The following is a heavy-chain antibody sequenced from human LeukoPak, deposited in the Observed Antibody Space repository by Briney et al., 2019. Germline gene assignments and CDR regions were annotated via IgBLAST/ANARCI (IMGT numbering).Heavy chain of an antibody. CDR1: GFTFSSYG. CDR2: ISGSGGST. D-gene: IGHD3-10*01. CDR3: AKDGAMVRGVIGGTWFDP. Sequence: GGSLRLSCAASGFTFSSYGMSWVRQAPGKGLEWVSAISGSGGSTYYADSVKGRFTISRDNSKNTLYLQMNSLRAEDTAVYYCAKDGAMVRGVIGGTWFDPWGQGTLVTVSS. V-gene: IGHV3-23*01. J-gene: IGHJ5*02.